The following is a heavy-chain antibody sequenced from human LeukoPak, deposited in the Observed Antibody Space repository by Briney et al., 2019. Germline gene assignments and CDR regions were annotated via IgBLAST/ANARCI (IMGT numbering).Heavy chain of an antibody. CDR2: IRYGGSNK. D-gene: IGHD5-24*01. V-gene: IGHV3-30*02. Sequence: GGSLRLSCAASGFTFSSYGMHWVRQAPGKGLEWVAFIRYGGSNKYYADSVKGRFTISRDNSKNTLYLQMNSLRAEDTAVYYCAKDFGWLQFRAAAFDIWGQGTMATVSS. J-gene: IGHJ3*02. CDR1: GFTFSSYG. CDR3: AKDFGWLQFRAAAFDI.